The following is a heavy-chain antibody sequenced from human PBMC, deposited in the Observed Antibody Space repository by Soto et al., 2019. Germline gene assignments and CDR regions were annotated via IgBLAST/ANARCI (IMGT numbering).Heavy chain of an antibody. CDR1: GYTFTRYS. V-gene: IGHV1-18*04. CDR2: ISNYNGDT. J-gene: IGHJ5*02. D-gene: IGHD3-10*01. CDR3: ARGESTGSPTGGFDP. Sequence: QVQLVQSGAEVKKPGASVQVSCKASGYTFTRYSINWVRQAPGQGLEWVGWISNYNGDTKYAQKFQGRVTLTTDTSTTTTYMDLRSRTSDDTAVDVCARGESTGSPTGGFDPWGQGTLVTVAS.